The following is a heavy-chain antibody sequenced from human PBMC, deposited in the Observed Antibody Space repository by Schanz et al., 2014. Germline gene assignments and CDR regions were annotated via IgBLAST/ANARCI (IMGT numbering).Heavy chain of an antibody. CDR2: ISGTGGDDT. Sequence: EVQLLESGGGLVQPGGSLRLSCAASGFSFGTYAMSWVRQAPGKGLLWVSSISGTGGDDTYYADSVKGRFTISRDSSKNTLYLQMNSLRPEDTALYYCAKGSRSGSKVMDVWGKGTTVTVSS. CDR1: GFSFGTYA. V-gene: IGHV3-23*01. J-gene: IGHJ6*03. CDR3: AKGSRSGSKVMDV. D-gene: IGHD3-10*01.